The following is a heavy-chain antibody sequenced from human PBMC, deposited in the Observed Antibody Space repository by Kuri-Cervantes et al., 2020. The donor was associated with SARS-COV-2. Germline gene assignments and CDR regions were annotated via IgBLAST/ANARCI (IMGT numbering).Heavy chain of an antibody. CDR2: IRYDGSNK. Sequence: GGSLRLSCAASGFTFSSYGMHWVRQAPGKGLEWVAFIRYDGSNKYYADSVKGRFTISRDNSKNTLYLQMNSLRAEDTAVYYCANQIYTIAAAGISFDYWGQGALVTVSS. CDR1: GFTFSSYG. CDR3: ANQIYTIAAAGISFDY. J-gene: IGHJ4*02. V-gene: IGHV3-30*02. D-gene: IGHD6-13*01.